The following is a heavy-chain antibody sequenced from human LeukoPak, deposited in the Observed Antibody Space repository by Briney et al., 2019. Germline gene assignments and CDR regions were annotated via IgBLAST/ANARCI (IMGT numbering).Heavy chain of an antibody. CDR1: GFTFTSSA. CDR2: IVVGSGNT. V-gene: IGHV1-58*02. J-gene: IGHJ3*02. CDR3: AAECMTQDAFDI. Sequence: TSVKVSCKASGFTFTSSAMQWVRQARGQRLEWIGWIVVGSGNTNYAQKFQERVTITRDMSTSTAYIELSSLRSEDTAVYYCAAECMTQDAFDIWGQGTMVTVSS.